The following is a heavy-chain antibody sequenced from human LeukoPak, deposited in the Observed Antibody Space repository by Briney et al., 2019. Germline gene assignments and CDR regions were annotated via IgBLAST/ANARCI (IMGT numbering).Heavy chain of an antibody. Sequence: GASVKVSCKASGYTFTGYYMHWVRQAPGQGLEWMGWINPNSGGTNYAQKFQGRVTMTRDTSISTAYMELSRLRSDDTAVYYCASGYCSSTSCYYMDVWGKGTTVTVSS. V-gene: IGHV1-2*02. CDR1: GYTFTGYY. CDR2: INPNSGGT. CDR3: ASGYCSSTSCYYMDV. D-gene: IGHD2-2*01. J-gene: IGHJ6*03.